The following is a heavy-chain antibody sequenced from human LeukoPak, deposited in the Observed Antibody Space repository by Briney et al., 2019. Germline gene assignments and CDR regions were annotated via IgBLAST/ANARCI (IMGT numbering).Heavy chain of an antibody. V-gene: IGHV3-30-3*01. J-gene: IGHJ4*02. D-gene: IGHD3-3*01. CDR3: AKADLFGVVIASFGY. CDR1: GFTFSSYA. CDR2: ISYDGSNK. Sequence: GGSLRLSCAASGFTFSSYAMHWVRQAPGKGLEWVAVISYDGSNKYYADSVKGRFTISRDNSKNTLYLQMNSLRAEDTAVYYCAKADLFGVVIASFGYWGQGTLVTVSS.